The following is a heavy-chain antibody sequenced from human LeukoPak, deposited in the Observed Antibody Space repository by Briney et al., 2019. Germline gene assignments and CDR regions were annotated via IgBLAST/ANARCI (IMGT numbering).Heavy chain of an antibody. Sequence: ASVKVSCKASGDTFRSYAIIWVRQAPGRGLEWMGGIIPIFGTTNYAQMFQGRVTITADKSTDTAYMELSSLTSEDTAVYYCAKDLERSFSGYEMSPYHYYYMDVWCKGTTVTVSS. D-gene: IGHD5-12*01. CDR2: IIPIFGTT. V-gene: IGHV1-69*06. J-gene: IGHJ6*03. CDR1: GDTFRSYA. CDR3: AKDLERSFSGYEMSPYHYYYMDV.